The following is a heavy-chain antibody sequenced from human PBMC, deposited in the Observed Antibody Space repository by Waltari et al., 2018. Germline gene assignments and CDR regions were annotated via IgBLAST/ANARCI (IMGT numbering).Heavy chain of an antibody. CDR1: GGTFSSYG. D-gene: IGHD3-22*01. CDR3: TGGYYESSGFSFSYTYNMDV. CDR2: PIPTFGTT. V-gene: IGHV1-69*06. J-gene: IGHJ6*02. Sequence: QVQVVQSGAEVKKPGSSVRVSCKASGGTFSSYGISWVRQAPGQGLAWMGGPIPTFGTTNDPQEVHGRGTITADKSTSTAYMELSSLRSADTAVYYCTGGYYESSGFSFSYTYNMDVWGQGTTVTVSS.